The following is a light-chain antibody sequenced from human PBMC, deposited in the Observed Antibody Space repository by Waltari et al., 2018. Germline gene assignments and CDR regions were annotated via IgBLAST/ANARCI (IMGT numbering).Light chain of an antibody. V-gene: IGKV3-15*01. CDR2: GAS. J-gene: IGKJ2*01. CDR1: QRVSNY. Sequence: ETVMTQSPATLSVSPGERAPLPCRASQRVSNYLAWYQQKPGQAPRLLIYGASTRATGIPARFSGSGSGTEFTLTISSMQSEDFAVYYCQQYNNWPYTFGQGTKLEIK. CDR3: QQYNNWPYT.